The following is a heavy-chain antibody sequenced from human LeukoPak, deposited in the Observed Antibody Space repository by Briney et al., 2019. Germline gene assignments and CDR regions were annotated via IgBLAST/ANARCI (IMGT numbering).Heavy chain of an antibody. Sequence: GRSLRLSCVGSGFIFDDYGMHWVRQVPGKGLEWVSGINWNSVTIGYADSVKGRFTISRDNAKNSLYLQMNSLRADDTGVYFCVSGGDSGYWGQGTLVTVSS. CDR3: VSGGDSGY. CDR1: GFIFDDYG. CDR2: INWNSVTI. V-gene: IGHV3-9*01. J-gene: IGHJ4*02. D-gene: IGHD2-21*02.